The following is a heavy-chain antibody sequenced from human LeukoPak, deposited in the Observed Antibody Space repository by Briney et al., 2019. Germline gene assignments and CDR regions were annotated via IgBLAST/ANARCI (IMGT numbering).Heavy chain of an antibody. J-gene: IGHJ4*02. D-gene: IGHD5-12*01. V-gene: IGHV3-7*04. CDR1: GLTFSRFW. CDR2: IKQDGSEK. Sequence: GGSLRLSCAAAGLTFSRFWMSWVRQAPGKGLEWVANIKQDGSEKYYVDSVKGRFTISRDNAKNSLYLQMNSLRAEDTAVFYCARDGTYTDYDPDFDIWGQGTLVTVSS. CDR3: ARDGTYTDYDPDFDI.